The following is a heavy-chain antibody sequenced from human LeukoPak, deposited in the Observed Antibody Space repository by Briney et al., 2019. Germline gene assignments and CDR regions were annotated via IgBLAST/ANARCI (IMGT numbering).Heavy chain of an antibody. CDR2: IYTSGST. V-gene: IGHV4-4*07. CDR3: ARDVRERGYYYYMDV. CDR1: GGSISSYY. Sequence: SETLSLTCTVSGGSISSYYWSWIRQPAGKGLEWIGRIYTSGSTNYNPSLKSRVTMSVDTSKNQFSLKLSSVTAADTAVYYCARDVRERGYYYYMDVWGKGTTVTVSS. J-gene: IGHJ6*03.